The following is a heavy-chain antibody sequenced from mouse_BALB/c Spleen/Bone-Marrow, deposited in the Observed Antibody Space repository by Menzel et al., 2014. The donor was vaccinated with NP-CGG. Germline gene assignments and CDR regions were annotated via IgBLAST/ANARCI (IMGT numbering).Heavy chain of an antibody. CDR2: IEPSDSYT. CDR1: GYTFTNYW. D-gene: IGHD1-1*01. CDR3: ARGGTTVVSDY. Sequence: VQGVESGAEVVKPGASVKVSCKASGYTFTNYWMQWVKQRPGQGLEWIGEIEPSDSYTNYNQDFKGKATLTVDKSSSTAYMQLSSLTSEDSAVYYCARGGTTVVSDYWGQGTSLTVSS. J-gene: IGHJ2*02. V-gene: IGHV1-69*02.